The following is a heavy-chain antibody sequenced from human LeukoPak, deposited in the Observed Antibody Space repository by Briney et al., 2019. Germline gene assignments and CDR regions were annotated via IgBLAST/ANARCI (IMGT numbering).Heavy chain of an antibody. D-gene: IGHD3-22*01. Sequence: GGSLRLSCAASGFTFSSYGMHWVRQAPGKGLEWVAFIRYDGSNKYYADSVKGRLTISRDNSKNTLYLQMNSLRAEDTAVYYCAKGALYDSWEFDYWGQGTLVTVSS. CDR1: GFTFSSYG. V-gene: IGHV3-30*02. J-gene: IGHJ4*02. CDR2: IRYDGSNK. CDR3: AKGALYDSWEFDY.